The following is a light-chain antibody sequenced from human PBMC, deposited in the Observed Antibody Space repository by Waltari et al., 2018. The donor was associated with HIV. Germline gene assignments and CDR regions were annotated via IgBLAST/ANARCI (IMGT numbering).Light chain of an antibody. J-gene: IGLJ3*02. Sequence: QSVLTQPPSVSAAPGQKVTISCSGSSSKFGNDFVSWYQHLPGAAPKLLIYDNDKRPAGISDRLSGSKSGTLSTLGITGLQTGDEADYYCGTWDTSLGAGVFGGGTKLTVL. V-gene: IGLV1-51*01. CDR3: GTWDTSLGAGV. CDR1: SSKFGNDF. CDR2: DND.